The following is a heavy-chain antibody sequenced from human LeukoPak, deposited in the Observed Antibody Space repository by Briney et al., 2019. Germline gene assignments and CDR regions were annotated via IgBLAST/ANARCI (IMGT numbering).Heavy chain of an antibody. V-gene: IGHV3-23*01. J-gene: IGHJ4*02. CDR2: IDYDGGSG. CDR1: GFTLSSYE. CDR3: ARWRIAALAFDY. Sequence: GGSLRLSCTVSGFTLSSYEMSWIRQAPGKGLEWVSSIDYDGGSGHYADSVKGRFTISRDNSNNTLFLHLNSLRGEDTAVYYCARWRIAALAFDYWGQGTLVTVSS. D-gene: IGHD6-6*01.